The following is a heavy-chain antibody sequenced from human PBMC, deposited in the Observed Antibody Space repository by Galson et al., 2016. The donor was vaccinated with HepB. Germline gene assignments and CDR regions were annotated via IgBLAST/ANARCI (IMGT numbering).Heavy chain of an antibody. V-gene: IGHV3-23*01. CDR1: GFTFNSYT. CDR3: AKLGGDSGSPY. Sequence: SLRLSCAASGFTFNSYTMSWVRQAPGKGLEWVSGITNGGDTTYYADSVRGRFTISRDNSKNTLCLQVNSLRADDTAVYYCAKLGGDSGSPYWGHGTLVTVSS. D-gene: IGHD5-12*01. J-gene: IGHJ4*01. CDR2: ITNGGDTT.